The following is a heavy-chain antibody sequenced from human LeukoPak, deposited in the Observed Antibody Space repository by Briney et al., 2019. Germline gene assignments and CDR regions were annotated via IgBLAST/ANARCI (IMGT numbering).Heavy chain of an antibody. CDR2: FDPEDGET. D-gene: IGHD2-2*02. CDR3: ARDLLGYCSSTSCYNLDY. Sequence: ASVKVSCKVSGYTLTELSMHWVRQAPGKGLEWMGGFDPEDGETIYAQKFQGRATMTEDTSTDTAYMELSSLRSEDTAVYYCARDLLGYCSSTSCYNLDYWGQGTLVTVSS. J-gene: IGHJ4*02. V-gene: IGHV1-24*01. CDR1: GYTLTELS.